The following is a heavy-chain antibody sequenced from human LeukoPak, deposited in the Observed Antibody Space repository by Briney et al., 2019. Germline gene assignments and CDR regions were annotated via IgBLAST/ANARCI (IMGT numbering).Heavy chain of an antibody. V-gene: IGHV3-74*01. CDR1: GFTFSSYW. Sequence: GGSLRLSCAASGFTFSSYWMHWVRQAPGKGLVWVSRINNEGSTTAYADSVKGRFTISRDNANNTVYLQMNSLRAEDTAVYYCARGVHYGMDVWGQGTTVTVSS. CDR2: INNEGSTT. CDR3: ARGVHYGMDV. D-gene: IGHD6-6*01. J-gene: IGHJ6*02.